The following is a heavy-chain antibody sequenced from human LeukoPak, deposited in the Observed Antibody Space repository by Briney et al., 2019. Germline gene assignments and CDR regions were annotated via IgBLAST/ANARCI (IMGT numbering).Heavy chain of an antibody. Sequence: PGGSLRLSCAASGFTFSSYAMSWVRQAPGKGLEWVSAISGSGGSTYYADSVKGRFTISRDNSKNTLYLQMNSLRAEDTAVYYGANPASRGGNSRVIDTYGMDVGAKGPRSPSP. CDR1: GFTFSSYA. V-gene: IGHV3-23*01. CDR3: ANPASRGGNSRVIDTYGMDV. J-gene: IGHJ6*02. CDR2: ISGSGGST. D-gene: IGHD3-16*02.